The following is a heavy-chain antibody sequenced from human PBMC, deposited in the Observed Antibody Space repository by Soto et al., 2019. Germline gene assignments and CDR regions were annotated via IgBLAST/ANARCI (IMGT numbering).Heavy chain of an antibody. CDR2: INHSGST. Sequence: QVQLQQWGAGLLKPSETLSLTCAVYGGSFSGYYWSWIRQPPGKGLEWIGEINHSGSTNYNPSLKRRVTISVDTSKNQFSLKLSSVTAADTAVYYCARGLGELQYYYYYMDVWGKGTTVTVSS. CDR1: GGSFSGYY. V-gene: IGHV4-34*01. D-gene: IGHD1-7*01. CDR3: ARGLGELQYYYYYMDV. J-gene: IGHJ6*03.